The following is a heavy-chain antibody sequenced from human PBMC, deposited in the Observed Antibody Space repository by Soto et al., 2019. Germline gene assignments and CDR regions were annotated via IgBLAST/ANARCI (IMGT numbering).Heavy chain of an antibody. D-gene: IGHD5-18*01. CDR3: ARDSRYSYGYPGPRFFDY. V-gene: IGHV4-59*01. J-gene: IGHJ4*02. CDR2: IYYSGST. CDR1: GGSISSYY. Sequence: SETLSLTCTVSGGSISSYYWSWIRQPPGKGLEWIGYIYYSGSTNYNPSLKSRVTISVDTSKNQFSLKLSSVTAADTAVYYCARDSRYSYGYPGPRFFDYWGQGTLVTVSS.